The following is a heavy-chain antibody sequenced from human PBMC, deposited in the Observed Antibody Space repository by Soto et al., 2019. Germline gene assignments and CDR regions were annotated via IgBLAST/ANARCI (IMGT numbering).Heavy chain of an antibody. Sequence: PSETLSLTCTVSGGSISSSSYYWGWIRQPPGKGLEWIGSIYYSGSTYYNPSLKSRVTISVDTSKNQFSLKLSSVTAADTAVYYCARSSSTYYDFWSGYYLLYYFDYWGQGTLVTVSS. CDR3: ARSSSTYYDFWSGYYLLYYFDY. CDR1: GGSISSSSYY. J-gene: IGHJ4*02. V-gene: IGHV4-39*01. CDR2: IYYSGST. D-gene: IGHD3-3*01.